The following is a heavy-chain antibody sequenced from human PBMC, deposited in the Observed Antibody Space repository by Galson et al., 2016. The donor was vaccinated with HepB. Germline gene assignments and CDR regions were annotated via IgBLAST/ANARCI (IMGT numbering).Heavy chain of an antibody. CDR3: AKPRYYYGSGNYGMDV. V-gene: IGHV3-23*01. J-gene: IGHJ6*02. CDR2: ITGGAGTT. Sequence: SLRLSCAASDFSFRSYAMAWVRQAPGKGLEWVSTITGGAGTTFYADSVRGRFTISRDNSQSTLYLQMTSLRREDTAVYYCAKPRYYYGSGNYGMDVWGQGTTVTVSS. D-gene: IGHD3-10*01. CDR1: DFSFRSYA.